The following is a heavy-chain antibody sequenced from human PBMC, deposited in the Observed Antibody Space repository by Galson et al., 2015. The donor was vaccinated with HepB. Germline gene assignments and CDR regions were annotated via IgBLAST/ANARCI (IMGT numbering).Heavy chain of an antibody. D-gene: IGHD6-19*01. CDR2: IGSSSNTI. V-gene: IGHV3-48*02. CDR3: ARDGDSGLGSDY. Sequence: SLRLSCAASGFTFSSYSMNWFRQAPGKGLEWLSYIGSSSNTIYYADSVEGRFTISRDNAKNSLYLQMSTLRDEDSAVYYCARDGDSGLGSDYWGQGTLVTVSS. J-gene: IGHJ4*02. CDR1: GFTFSSYS.